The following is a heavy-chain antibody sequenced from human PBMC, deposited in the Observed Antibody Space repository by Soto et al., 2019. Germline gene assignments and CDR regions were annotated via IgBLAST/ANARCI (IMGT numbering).Heavy chain of an antibody. CDR3: ARTYDDSGPNSGGYGFDI. D-gene: IGHD3-22*01. J-gene: IGHJ3*02. Sequence: SDTLSLTCTVSGGSISSSSYYWSWIRQPPGKGLEWLAYIYYSGSTSYNPSLKSRVSISLDTSMNQFSLKLSSVTAADTAEYYCARTYDDSGPNSGGYGFDIWGQGTMVTVSS. CDR1: GGSISSSSYY. CDR2: IYYSGST. V-gene: IGHV4-61*01.